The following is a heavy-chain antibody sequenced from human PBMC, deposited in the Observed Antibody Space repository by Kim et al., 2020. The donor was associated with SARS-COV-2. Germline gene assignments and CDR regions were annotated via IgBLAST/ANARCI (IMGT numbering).Heavy chain of an antibody. Sequence: GGSLRLSCAASGFTFSSYSMNLVRQTPGKGLEWVSSISSSGSSTYYADSVKGRFTISRDNARNSLFLQMNSLRAEDTAVYYCARDGGDRTNCYWYYWGQGTLVTVSS. D-gene: IGHD2-2*01. CDR3: ARDGGDRTNCYWYY. CDR2: ISSSGSST. V-gene: IGHV3-21*01. J-gene: IGHJ4*02. CDR1: GFTFSSYS.